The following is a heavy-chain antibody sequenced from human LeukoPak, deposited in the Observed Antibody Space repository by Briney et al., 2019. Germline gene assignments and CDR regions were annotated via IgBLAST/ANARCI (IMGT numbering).Heavy chain of an antibody. J-gene: IGHJ3*02. Sequence: SETLSLTCTVSGGSISSSYWSWIRQPPGKGLEWIAYIYYSGRYSYTPSLKSRVSISMDTSKRQFSLKLTSVTAADTAVYYCARVISSGARDGLDIWGQGTMVTVSS. CDR2: IYYSGRY. CDR3: ARVISSGARDGLDI. CDR1: GGSISSSY. D-gene: IGHD3-10*01. V-gene: IGHV4-59*01.